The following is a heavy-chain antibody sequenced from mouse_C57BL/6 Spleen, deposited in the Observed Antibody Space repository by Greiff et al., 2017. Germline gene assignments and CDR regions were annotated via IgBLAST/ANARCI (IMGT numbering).Heavy chain of an antibody. J-gene: IGHJ4*01. CDR2: IDPSDSET. Sequence: VQLQQPGAELVRPGSSVKLSCKASGYTFTSYWMHWVKQRPIQGLEWIGNIDPSDSETHYNQKFKDKATLTVDKSSSTAYMQLSSLTSEDSAVYYCAREGSKCAMDDWGQGTSVTVSS. D-gene: IGHD1-3*01. CDR3: AREGSKCAMDD. CDR1: GYTFTSYW. V-gene: IGHV1-52*01.